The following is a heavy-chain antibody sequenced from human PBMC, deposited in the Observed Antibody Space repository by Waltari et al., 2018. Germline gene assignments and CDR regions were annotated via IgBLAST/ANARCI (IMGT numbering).Heavy chain of an antibody. Sequence: QITLKESGPTLVKPTQTLTLTCPFSGFSLSTSRVGVGWTRQPPGKALEWLALIYWNDDKRYSPSLKSMLTITKDTSKNQVVLTMTNMDPVDTATYYCAHLAPGNGYFDYWGQGTLVTVSS. D-gene: IGHD1-1*01. CDR3: AHLAPGNGYFDY. CDR2: IYWNDDK. V-gene: IGHV2-5*01. J-gene: IGHJ4*02. CDR1: GFSLSTSRVG.